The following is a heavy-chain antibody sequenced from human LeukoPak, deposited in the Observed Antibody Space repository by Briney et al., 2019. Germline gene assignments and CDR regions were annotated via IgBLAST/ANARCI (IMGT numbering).Heavy chain of an antibody. CDR1: GYTFTDSY. CDR2: INPNSGDP. Sequence: ASVKVSCKTSGYTFTDSYIHWVRQAPGQGLECMGRINPNSGDPNYPQKFQGRVTMTRDTSISTAYMELSRLRSDDTAVYYCARDSAPGDTYGLLGIDSWGQGTLVTVSS. J-gene: IGHJ4*02. V-gene: IGHV1-2*06. D-gene: IGHD5-18*01. CDR3: ARDSAPGDTYGLLGIDS.